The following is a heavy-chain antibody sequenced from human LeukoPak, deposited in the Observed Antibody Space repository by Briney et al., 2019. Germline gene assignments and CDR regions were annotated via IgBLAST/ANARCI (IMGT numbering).Heavy chain of an antibody. V-gene: IGHV1-46*01. Sequence: GASVKVSCKASGYTFTSYDINWVRQATGQGLEWMAIISPSSGSTSFAQKFQGRLSMTRDTSTSTVYIELRSLRSEDTAVYYCARGSSTAVVILDPYYFDSWGQGTLVTVSS. CDR3: ARGSSTAVVILDPYYFDS. CDR1: GYTFTSYD. CDR2: ISPSSGST. J-gene: IGHJ4*02. D-gene: IGHD3-22*01.